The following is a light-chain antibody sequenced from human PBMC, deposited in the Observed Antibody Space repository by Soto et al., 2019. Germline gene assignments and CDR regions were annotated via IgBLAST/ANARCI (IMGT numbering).Light chain of an antibody. CDR2: TNN. Sequence: QSLLTQPPSASGTPGQRVTISCSGSNSNIGTNTVNWYQQLPGTAPRLLIYTNNQRPSGVPQRFSGSKTGTSASLAIGGLQSEDEADYYCAAWDDSLNGYVFGTGTKVTVL. V-gene: IGLV1-44*01. CDR3: AAWDDSLNGYV. CDR1: NSNIGTNT. J-gene: IGLJ1*01.